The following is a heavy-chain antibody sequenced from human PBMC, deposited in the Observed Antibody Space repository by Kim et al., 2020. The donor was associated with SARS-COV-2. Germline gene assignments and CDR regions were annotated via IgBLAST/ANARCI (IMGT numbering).Heavy chain of an antibody. CDR3: ARGVGGRTTDTFDY. Sequence: ASVKVSCKASGFTFTNYALHWVRQAPGQTLEWMGWINSGNGNTKYSQNFQGRVTVTRDTSASTAYMELSSLRSEDTAVYYCARGVGGRTTDTFDYWGQGTLVTVSS. CDR1: GFTFTNYA. J-gene: IGHJ4*02. D-gene: IGHD3-16*01. CDR2: INSGNGNT. V-gene: IGHV1-3*01.